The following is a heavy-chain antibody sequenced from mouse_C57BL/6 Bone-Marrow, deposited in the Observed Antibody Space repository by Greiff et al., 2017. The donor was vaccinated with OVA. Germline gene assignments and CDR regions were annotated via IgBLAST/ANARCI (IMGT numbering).Heavy chain of an antibody. J-gene: IGHJ4*01. Sequence: EVKLVESGGGLVKPGGSLKLSCAASGFTFSSYAMSWVRQTPEKRLEWVATISDGGSYTYYPDNVTGRFTIYRDNAKNNLYLQMSHLKSEDTAMXYCARDLTTTVVPYAMDYWGQGTSVTVSS. V-gene: IGHV5-4*01. D-gene: IGHD1-1*01. CDR3: ARDLTTTVVPYAMDY. CDR2: ISDGGSYT. CDR1: GFTFSSYA.